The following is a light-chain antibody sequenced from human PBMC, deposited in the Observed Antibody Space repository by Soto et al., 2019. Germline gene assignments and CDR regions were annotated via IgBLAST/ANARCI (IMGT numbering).Light chain of an antibody. CDR1: SSDVGRFNF. Sequence: QSALTQPASVSGSPGQSITISCTGSSSDVGRFNFVSWYQQHPGKAPKLLIYEVIKRPSGVSSRFSASKSGNTASLTISGLQAEDEADYYCCSYAYSTTFVFGTGTRSQY. J-gene: IGLJ1*01. CDR3: CSYAYSTTFV. CDR2: EVI. V-gene: IGLV2-23*02.